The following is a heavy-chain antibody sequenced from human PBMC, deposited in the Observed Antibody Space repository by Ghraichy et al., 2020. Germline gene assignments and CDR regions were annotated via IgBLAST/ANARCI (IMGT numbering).Heavy chain of an antibody. CDR1: GFTFSSYA. CDR2: ISYDGSNK. CDR3: ARDHYSSGWYWGFRSDY. D-gene: IGHD6-19*01. V-gene: IGHV3-30*04. Sequence: GGSLRLSCAASGFTFSSYAMHWVRQAPGKGLEWVAVISYDGSNKYYVDSVKGRFTISRDNSKNTLYLQMNSLRAEDTAVYYCARDHYSSGWYWGFRSDYWGQGTLVTVSS. J-gene: IGHJ4*02.